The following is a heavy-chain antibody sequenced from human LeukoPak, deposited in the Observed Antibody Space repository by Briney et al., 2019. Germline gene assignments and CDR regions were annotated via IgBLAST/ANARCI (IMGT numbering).Heavy chain of an antibody. CDR1: GFSLSNYA. CDR2: IIASSGST. CDR3: AKGAYDYVEIGYFDH. D-gene: IGHD5-12*01. Sequence: SGGSLRPSCAVSGFSLSNYAMSWVRQAPGKGLEWVSLIIASSGSTVYADSVKGRFTISRDNSKNTFLQMNSLRAEDTAVYYCAKGAYDYVEIGYFDHWGQGTLVTVSS. J-gene: IGHJ4*02. V-gene: IGHV3-23*01.